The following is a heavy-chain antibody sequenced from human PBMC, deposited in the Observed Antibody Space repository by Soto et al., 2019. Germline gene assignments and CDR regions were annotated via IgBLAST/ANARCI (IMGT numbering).Heavy chain of an antibody. J-gene: IGHJ4*02. CDR2: INHSGST. D-gene: IGHD3-22*01. CDR1: GGSFRGYY. V-gene: IGHV4-34*01. CDR3: ARESPRYDSSGYYFYY. Sequence: SETLSLTCAVYGGSFRGYYWSWIRQPPGKGLEWFGEINHSGSTNYNPSLKSRVTISVDTSKNQFSLKLSSVTAADTAVYYCARESPRYDSSGYYFYYWGQGTLVTVSS.